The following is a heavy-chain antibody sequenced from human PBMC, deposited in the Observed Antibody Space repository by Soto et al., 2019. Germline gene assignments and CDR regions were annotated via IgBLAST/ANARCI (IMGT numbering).Heavy chain of an antibody. J-gene: IGHJ6*02. CDR1: GGSLTNYY. V-gene: IGHV4-59*01. CDR3: ARDRSAMATYYYGMDA. D-gene: IGHD5-18*01. Sequence: LSLTCTVSGGSLTNYYCSWIRQPPGKGLEWIGNVYYSGTTNYNPSLKSRDTISVDTSKNQFSLRLRSVTAADTAVYYCARDRSAMATYYYGMDAWGQGTTVTVSS. CDR2: VYYSGTT.